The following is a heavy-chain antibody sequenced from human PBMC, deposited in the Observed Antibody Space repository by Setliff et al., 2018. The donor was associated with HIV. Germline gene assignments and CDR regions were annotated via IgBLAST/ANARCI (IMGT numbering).Heavy chain of an antibody. J-gene: IGHJ6*03. D-gene: IGHD6-19*01. CDR2: IGRDGTVA. Sequence: PGGSLRLSCAASGFTFSAYWMHWVRRGPGRGLEWVSRIGRDGTVANYADSVKGRFTISRDTPNHMVYLQMNNLRPEDTALYYCAKDSEAVAVKYYYMDVWGRGTTVTVSS. V-gene: IGHV3-74*01. CDR3: AKDSEAVAVKYYYMDV. CDR1: GFTFSAYW.